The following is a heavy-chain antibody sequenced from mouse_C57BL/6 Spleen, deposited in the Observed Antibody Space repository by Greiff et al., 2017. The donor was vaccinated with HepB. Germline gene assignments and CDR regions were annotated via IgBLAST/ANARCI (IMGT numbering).Heavy chain of an antibody. CDR2: IWSGGST. V-gene: IGHV2-2*01. J-gene: IGHJ1*03. Sequence: QVQLQQSGPGLVQPSQSLSITCTVSGFSLTSYGVHWVRQSPGKGLEWLGVIWSGGSTDYNAAFISRLSISKDNSKSQVFFKMNSLQADDTAIYYCARRFPKDWYFDVWGTGTTVTVSS. CDR3: ARRFPKDWYFDV. CDR1: GFSLTSYG.